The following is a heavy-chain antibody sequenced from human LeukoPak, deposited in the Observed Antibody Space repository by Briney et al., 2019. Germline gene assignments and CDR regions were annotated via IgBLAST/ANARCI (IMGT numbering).Heavy chain of an antibody. CDR1: GFTFSDHY. Sequence: GGSLRLSCAASGFTFSDHYIDWVRQAPGKGLEWVANIKQDGSGKYYVDSVKGRFTISRDNAKNSLYLQMNSLRAEDTAVYYCARGSGYERPFDYWGQGTLVTVSS. D-gene: IGHD5-12*01. CDR3: ARGSGYERPFDY. V-gene: IGHV3-7*04. CDR2: IKQDGSGK. J-gene: IGHJ4*02.